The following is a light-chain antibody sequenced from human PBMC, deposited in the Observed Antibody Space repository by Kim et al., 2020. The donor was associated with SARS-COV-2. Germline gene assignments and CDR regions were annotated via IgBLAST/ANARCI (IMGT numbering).Light chain of an antibody. V-gene: IGLV1-51*01. CDR2: DNN. CDR1: SSNIGKNY. J-gene: IGLJ2*01. CDR3: GTWDSSLSAGV. Sequence: GQKVTMSCSGSSSNIGKNYVYWCQQLPGPAPKLLIYDNNKRPSGIPDRFSGSKSGTSATLGITGLQTGDEADYYCGTWDSSLSAGVFGGGTQLTVL.